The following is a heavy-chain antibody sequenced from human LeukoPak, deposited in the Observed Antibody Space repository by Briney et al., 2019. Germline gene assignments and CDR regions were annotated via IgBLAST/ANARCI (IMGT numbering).Heavy chain of an antibody. Sequence: GGSLRLSCSASGFTFNNYAMHWDRQAPGKGLEYVSAISGNGGSTYNADSVKGRFTISRDNSKNTLYLQMNSLRAEDTAVYYCAKVGWTKTPHSHDAFDIWGQGTMVTVSS. CDR2: ISGNGGST. CDR1: GFTFNNYA. V-gene: IGHV3-64*04. J-gene: IGHJ3*02. CDR3: AKVGWTKTPHSHDAFDI. D-gene: IGHD3/OR15-3a*01.